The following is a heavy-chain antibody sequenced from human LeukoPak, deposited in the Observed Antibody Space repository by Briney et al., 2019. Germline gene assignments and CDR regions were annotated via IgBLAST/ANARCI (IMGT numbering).Heavy chain of an antibody. V-gene: IGHV5-51*01. CDR1: GYSFTSYW. Sequence: GESLKISCKGSGYSFTSYWIGWVRQMPGKGLEWMGIIYPGDSDTRYCPSFQGQVTISADKSISTAYLQWSSLKASDTAMYYCARLGKGYYDSSGYYYYWGQGTLVTVSS. D-gene: IGHD3-22*01. CDR2: IYPGDSDT. CDR3: ARLGKGYYDSSGYYYY. J-gene: IGHJ4*02.